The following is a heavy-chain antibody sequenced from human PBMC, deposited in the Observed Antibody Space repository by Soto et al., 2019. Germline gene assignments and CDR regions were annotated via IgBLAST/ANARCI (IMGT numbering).Heavy chain of an antibody. Sequence: GGSLRLSCAASGFTFSSYGMHWVRQAPGKGLEWVSVISYDGSNKYYADSVKGRFTISRDNSKNTLYLQMNSLRAEDTAVYYCAKDTYCGGDWYCAEYFQHWGQGTLVTVSS. CDR2: ISYDGSNK. V-gene: IGHV3-30*18. CDR3: AKDTYCGGDWYCAEYFQH. D-gene: IGHD2-21*02. J-gene: IGHJ1*01. CDR1: GFTFSSYG.